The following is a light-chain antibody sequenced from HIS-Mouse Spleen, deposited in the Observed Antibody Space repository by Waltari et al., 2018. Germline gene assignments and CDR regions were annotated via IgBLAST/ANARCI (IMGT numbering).Light chain of an antibody. CDR3: YSTDSSGNHRV. Sequence: SYELTQPPPVSVSPGPTARITCSGAALPKKYAYWYQQKSGQAPVLVIYEDSKRPSGIPERFSGSSSGTMATLTISGAQVEDEADYYCYSTDSSGNHRVFGGGTKLTVL. J-gene: IGLJ2*01. CDR1: ALPKKY. CDR2: EDS. V-gene: IGLV3-10*01.